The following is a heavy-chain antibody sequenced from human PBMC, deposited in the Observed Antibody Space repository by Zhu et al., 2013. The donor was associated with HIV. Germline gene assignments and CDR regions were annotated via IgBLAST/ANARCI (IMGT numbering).Heavy chain of an antibody. V-gene: IGHV1-69*12. Sequence: QVQLVQSGAEVKKPGSSVKVSCKASGGTFSSYAISWVRQAPGQGLEWMGGIIPIFGTANYAQKFQGRVTITADESTSTAYMELSSLRSEDTAVYYCARTRSRLPAATQKKATNWFDPWGQGTLVTVSS. CDR1: GGTFSSYA. CDR2: IIPIFGTA. CDR3: ARTRSRLPAATQKKATNWFDP. J-gene: IGHJ5*02. D-gene: IGHD2-2*01.